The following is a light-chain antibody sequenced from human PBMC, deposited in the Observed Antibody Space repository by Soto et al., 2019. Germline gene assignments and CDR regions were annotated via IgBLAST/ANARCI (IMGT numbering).Light chain of an antibody. CDR2: EVS. CDR1: SSDVGGYNY. Sequence: QSVLTQPASVSGSPGQSITISCTGTSSDVGGYNYVSWYQHHPGKAPKLMIYEVSNRPSGVSNRFSGSKSGNTASLTISGLQAEDEADYYCNSYTSTSALAVFGGGTKVTV. J-gene: IGLJ2*01. CDR3: NSYTSTSALAV. V-gene: IGLV2-14*01.